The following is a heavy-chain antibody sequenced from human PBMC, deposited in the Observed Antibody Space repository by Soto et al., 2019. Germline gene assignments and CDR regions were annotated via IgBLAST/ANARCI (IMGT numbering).Heavy chain of an antibody. J-gene: IGHJ4*02. Sequence: QVQLQQWGAGLLKPSETLSLTCAVYGGSFSGYYWSWIRQPPGKGLEWIGEINHSGSTNYNPSLKSRLTTSVDTSKNQFTLKLSSVTAAATAVYYWARAAPRYCSGGSCYSGGDYWGQGTLVTVSS. CDR2: INHSGST. D-gene: IGHD2-15*01. V-gene: IGHV4-34*01. CDR3: ARAAPRYCSGGSCYSGGDY. CDR1: GGSFSGYY.